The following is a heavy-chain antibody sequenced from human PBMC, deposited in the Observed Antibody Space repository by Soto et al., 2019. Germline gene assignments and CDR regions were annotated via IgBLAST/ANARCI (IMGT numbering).Heavy chain of an antibody. D-gene: IGHD3-22*01. CDR2: INPNSGGT. CDR1: GYTFTGYY. Sequence: ASVKVSCKASGYTFTGYYMHWVRQAPGQGLEWMGWINPNSGGTNYAQKFQGRVTMTRDTSISTAYMELSRLRSDDTAVYYCARKEITMIVGVNSGLDYWGQGTLVTVSS. J-gene: IGHJ4*02. V-gene: IGHV1-2*02. CDR3: ARKEITMIVGVNSGLDY.